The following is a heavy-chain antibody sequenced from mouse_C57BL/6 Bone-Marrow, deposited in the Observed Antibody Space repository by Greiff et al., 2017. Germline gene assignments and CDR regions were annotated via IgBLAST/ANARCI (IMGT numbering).Heavy chain of an antibody. V-gene: IGHV5-6*01. J-gene: IGHJ3*01. Sequence: EVQGVESGGDLVKPGGSLTLSCAASGFTFSSYGLSWVRQTPDNRLEWVATISSGGSYTYYPARVRGRFTISRDNAKNTLYLQMSSLKSEDTAMYYCARHGDGYPFAYWGQGTLVTVSA. CDR3: ARHGDGYPFAY. CDR2: ISSGGSYT. D-gene: IGHD2-3*01. CDR1: GFTFSSYG.